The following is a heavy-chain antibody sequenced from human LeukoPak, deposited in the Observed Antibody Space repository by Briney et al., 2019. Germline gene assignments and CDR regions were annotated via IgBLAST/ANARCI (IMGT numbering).Heavy chain of an antibody. CDR3: ARHGGHYQSDD. CDR1: GGSITSNH. CDR2: VHHSGGT. Sequence: SETLSLTCTVSGGSITSNHWSWVRQLAGEGLEWVGQVHHSGGTSYNPSLRSRVTISIAKSETQFSLKLNSVTAADTAVYYCARHGGHYQSDDWGQGTLVTVSS. V-gene: IGHV4-4*02. J-gene: IGHJ4*02. D-gene: IGHD2-21*01.